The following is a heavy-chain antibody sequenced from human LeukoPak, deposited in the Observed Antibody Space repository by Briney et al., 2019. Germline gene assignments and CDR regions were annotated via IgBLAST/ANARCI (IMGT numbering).Heavy chain of an antibody. CDR3: AKLEAWTTVTGSGVDY. J-gene: IGHJ4*02. D-gene: IGHD4-17*01. CDR1: GSTFSSYA. Sequence: GGSLRLSCAAPGSTFSSYAMSWVRQAPGKGLEWVSGISGSGGSTYFADSVKGRFTISRDNSKNTLYLQMNSRRAEDTAVYYCAKLEAWTTVTGSGVDYWGQGTLVTVPS. CDR2: ISGSGGST. V-gene: IGHV3-23*01.